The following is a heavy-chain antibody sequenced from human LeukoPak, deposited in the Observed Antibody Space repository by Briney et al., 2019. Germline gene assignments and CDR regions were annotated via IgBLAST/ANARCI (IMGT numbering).Heavy chain of an antibody. CDR2: IYTSGST. CDR1: GGSLSSGSYY. D-gene: IGHD3-22*01. Sequence: SQTLSLTCTVSGGSLSSGSYYWSWIRQPSGKGLEWIGRIYTSGSTNYNPSLKSRVTLSVDTSKNQFSLKLSSVTAADTAVYYCARAADSSGYYYWGQGTLVTVSS. CDR3: ARAADSSGYYY. V-gene: IGHV4-61*02. J-gene: IGHJ4*02.